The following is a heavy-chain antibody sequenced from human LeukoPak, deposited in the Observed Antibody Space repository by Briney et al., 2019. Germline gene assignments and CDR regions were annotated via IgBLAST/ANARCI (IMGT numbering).Heavy chain of an antibody. CDR1: GFTCEDYA. CDR2: ISWNSGRI. V-gene: IGHV3-9*01. Sequence: GRSLRLSCAASGFTCEDYAMHWVRQVPGKGLEWVSGISWNSGRIGYADSVKGRLTISRDNAKNSLYLQMNSLRAEDTALYYCARDHYYDSSGYHYFDYWGQGTLVTVSS. D-gene: IGHD3-22*01. CDR3: ARDHYYDSSGYHYFDY. J-gene: IGHJ4*02.